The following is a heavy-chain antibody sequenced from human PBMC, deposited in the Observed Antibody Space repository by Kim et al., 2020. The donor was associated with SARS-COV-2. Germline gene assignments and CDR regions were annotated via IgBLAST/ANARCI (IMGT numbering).Heavy chain of an antibody. CDR2: INSDGGTT. J-gene: IGHJ4*02. Sequence: GGSLRLSCAASRFTFSSHWMHWARHAPGKGLVWVSRINSDGGTTSYADSVKARSTITTDNAKSTLYLQMNSLRAADTDVYYCASRRYTGTYYYFDYWGQG. CDR1: RFTFSSHW. D-gene: IGHD1-26*01. V-gene: IGHV3-74*01. CDR3: ASRRYTGTYYYFDY.